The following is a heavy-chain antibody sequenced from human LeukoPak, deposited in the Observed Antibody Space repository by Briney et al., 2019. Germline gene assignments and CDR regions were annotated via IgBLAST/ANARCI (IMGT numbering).Heavy chain of an antibody. CDR3: ARYSTSWYTFDY. Sequence: SETLSLTCAVYGGSFSGYYWSWIRQPPGKGLEWIGEINHSGSTNHNPSLKSRVTISVDTSKNQFSLKLSSVTAADTAVYFCARYSTSWYTFDYWGQGTLVTVSS. CDR2: INHSGST. CDR1: GGSFSGYY. V-gene: IGHV4-34*01. J-gene: IGHJ4*02. D-gene: IGHD6-13*01.